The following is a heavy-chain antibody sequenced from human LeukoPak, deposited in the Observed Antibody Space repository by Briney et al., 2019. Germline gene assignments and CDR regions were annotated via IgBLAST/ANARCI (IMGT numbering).Heavy chain of an antibody. D-gene: IGHD3-10*01. CDR1: GYSFTSYW. CDR3: ARQVHGSGSYYNLGLGY. J-gene: IGHJ4*02. CDR2: IYPGDSDT. Sequence: GESLKISCKGSGYSFTSYWIGWVRQMPGKGLEWMGIIYPGDSDTRYGPSFQGQVTISADKSISTAYLQWSSLKASDTAMYYCARQVHGSGSYYNLGLGYWGQGTLVTVS. V-gene: IGHV5-51*01.